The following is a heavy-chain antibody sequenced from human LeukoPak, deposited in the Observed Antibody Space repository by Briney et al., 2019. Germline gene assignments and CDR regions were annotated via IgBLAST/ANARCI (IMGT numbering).Heavy chain of an antibody. CDR2: IQQDGGQK. Sequence: GGSLRLSCAASGFTFSNYWMIWVRQAPGKGLEWVANIQQDGGQKRYADSVRGRFTVSRHNAQTSLYLHMNSLRAEDTAVYYCARASNPWLQLSWGQGTLVTVSS. V-gene: IGHV3-7*05. D-gene: IGHD5-24*01. J-gene: IGHJ4*02. CDR3: ARASNPWLQLS. CDR1: GFTFSNYW.